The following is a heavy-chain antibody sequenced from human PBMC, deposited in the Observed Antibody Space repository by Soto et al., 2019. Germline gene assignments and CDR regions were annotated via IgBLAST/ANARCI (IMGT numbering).Heavy chain of an antibody. CDR2: ISASGGST. D-gene: IGHD2-15*01. Sequence: GGSLRLSCAASGFTFSSYDMSWFRQAPGKGLEWVSAISASGGSTYYADSVEGRFTISRDNSKNTLYLQMNSLRAEDTAVYYCANMYCSGGGCWDFWGQGALVTVSS. CDR1: GFTFSSYD. J-gene: IGHJ4*02. V-gene: IGHV3-23*01. CDR3: ANMYCSGGGCWDF.